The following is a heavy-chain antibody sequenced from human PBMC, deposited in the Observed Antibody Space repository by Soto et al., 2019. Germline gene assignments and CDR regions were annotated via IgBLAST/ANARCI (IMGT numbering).Heavy chain of an antibody. V-gene: IGHV4-61*03. Sequence: PPETLSLTCSVSGGSVNSGSYYSNWIRQPPGKRLEWIGYISYSGITHYSPSLKSRVAIAVDTSKNHFSLKLSSVTAADTAVYYCARRSSFGFDSWGQGTLVTVSS. D-gene: IGHD3-3*01. J-gene: IGHJ4*02. CDR1: GGSVNSGSYY. CDR2: ISYSGIT. CDR3: ARRSSFGFDS.